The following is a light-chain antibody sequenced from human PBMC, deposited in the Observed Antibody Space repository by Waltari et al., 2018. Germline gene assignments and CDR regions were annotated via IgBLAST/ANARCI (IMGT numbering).Light chain of an antibody. CDR2: YRSESDK. J-gene: IGLJ3*02. CDR3: MILHNSAVV. V-gene: IGLV5-45*01. Sequence: QAVLTQPASLSASPGASASLSCTLRSDIIAAKYQKYWYRPRPGSPPQFLVMYRSESDKRHGTGVPSLFSGSKDTSANACILLISGLQSEDEADYYCMILHNSAVVFGGGTKLTVL. CDR1: SDIIAAKYQ.